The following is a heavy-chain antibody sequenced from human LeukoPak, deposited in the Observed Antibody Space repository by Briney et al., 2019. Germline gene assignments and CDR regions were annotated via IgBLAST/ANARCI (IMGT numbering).Heavy chain of an antibody. CDR3: TSSVQWLVLSDY. V-gene: IGHV3-73*01. J-gene: IGHJ4*02. CDR1: GFTFSGSA. CDR2: LRSKANSYAT. Sequence: GGSLRLSCAASGFTFSGSAMHWVRQASGKGLEWVGRLRSKANSYATAYAASLKGRFTISRDESKNTAYLQMNSLKTEDTAVYYCTSSVQWLVLSDYWGQGTLVTVSS. D-gene: IGHD6-19*01.